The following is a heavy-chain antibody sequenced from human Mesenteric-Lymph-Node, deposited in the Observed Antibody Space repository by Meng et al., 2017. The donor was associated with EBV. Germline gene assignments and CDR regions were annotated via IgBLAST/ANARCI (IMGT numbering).Heavy chain of an antibody. Sequence: ITWQRSVPPVCKPTQTLTLSCTVSVFSLSTSAMGVGWIRQPPDKALEWLSLIYWDDDKRYSPSLKTRLSITKDTSKNQVVLTLANVNPVDTARYYCTHVKYGAGSYYSDYWGQGILVTVSS. CDR3: THVKYGAGSYYSDY. CDR2: IYWDDDK. V-gene: IGHV2-5*02. J-gene: IGHJ4*02. D-gene: IGHD3-10*01. CDR1: VFSLSTSAMG.